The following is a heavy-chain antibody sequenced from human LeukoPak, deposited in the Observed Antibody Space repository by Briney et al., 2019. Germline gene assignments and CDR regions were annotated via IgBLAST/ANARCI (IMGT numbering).Heavy chain of an antibody. CDR2: ISGSGGST. V-gene: IGHV3-23*01. CDR3: ANYGSGSYFSPFNYYYYYGMDV. D-gene: IGHD3-10*01. CDR1: GFTFSSYA. Sequence: QSGGSPRLSCAASGFTFSSYAMSWVRQAPGKGLEWVSAISGSGGSTYYADSVKGRFTISRDNSKNTLYLQMNSLRAEDTAVYYCANYGSGSYFSPFNYYYYYGMDVWGQGTTVTVSS. J-gene: IGHJ6*02.